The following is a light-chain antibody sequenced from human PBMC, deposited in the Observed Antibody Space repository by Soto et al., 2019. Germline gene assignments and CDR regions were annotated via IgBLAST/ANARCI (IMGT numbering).Light chain of an antibody. Sequence: QSVLTQPASVSGSPGQSITISCTGTDSDVGGYNYVSWYQQHPGNAPKVMIYDVCNRPSGVSNRFSGSKSANTASLIIAGLQAEDEADYYCSSYTINGVGVFGGGTKLTVL. CDR1: DSDVGGYNY. CDR3: SSYTINGVGV. J-gene: IGLJ2*01. V-gene: IGLV2-14*01. CDR2: DVC.